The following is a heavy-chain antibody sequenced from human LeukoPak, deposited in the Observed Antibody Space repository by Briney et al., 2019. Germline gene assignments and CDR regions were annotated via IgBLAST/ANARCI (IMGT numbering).Heavy chain of an antibody. V-gene: IGHV3-33*01. Sequence: GGSLRLSCAASGFTFSSYGMHWVRQAPGKGLEWVAVIWYDGSNKYYADSVKGRFTISRDNSKNTLYLQMNSLRAEDTAVYYCAPKPRITMVRGVISTYPLIDYWGQGTLVTVPS. J-gene: IGHJ4*02. CDR1: GFTFSSYG. CDR2: IWYDGSNK. D-gene: IGHD3-10*01. CDR3: APKPRITMVRGVISTYPLIDY.